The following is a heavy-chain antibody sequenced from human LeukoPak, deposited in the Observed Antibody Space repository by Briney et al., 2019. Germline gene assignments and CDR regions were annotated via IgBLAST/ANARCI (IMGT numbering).Heavy chain of an antibody. V-gene: IGHV3-7*01. Sequence: GGSLRLSCVVAGSTLSTSWMSWDRQAPGKGREWDATIKQDGSEKYYVDTVKGRFTISRDNAKNSLYRQMNSLRAEDTAVYYCARDVYGGIDYWGQGTLVTVSS. CDR2: IKQDGSEK. CDR3: ARDVYGGIDY. J-gene: IGHJ4*02. CDR1: GSTLSTSW. D-gene: IGHD4-23*01.